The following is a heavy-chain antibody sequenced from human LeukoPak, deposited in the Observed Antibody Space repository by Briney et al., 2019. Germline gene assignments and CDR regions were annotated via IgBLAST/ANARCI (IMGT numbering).Heavy chain of an antibody. V-gene: IGHV3-23*01. Sequence: GGSLRLSCEASGFTFSTFAMIWVRQPPGKGLEWVSSIFPSGGEIHYADSVRGRFTISRDNSKSTLSLQMNSLRAEDTAVYYCAKDLRYSSSWYEVWGQGTLVTVSS. J-gene: IGHJ4*02. CDR3: AKDLRYSSSWYEV. CDR2: IFPSGGEI. CDR1: GFTFSTFA. D-gene: IGHD6-13*01.